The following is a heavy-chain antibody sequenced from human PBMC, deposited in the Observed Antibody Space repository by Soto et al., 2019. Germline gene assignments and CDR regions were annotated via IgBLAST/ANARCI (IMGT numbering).Heavy chain of an antibody. CDR3: ARGSHFDWLPHDAFDI. CDR1: GFTLSIYS. Sequence: EVQLVESGGGLVKPGGSLRLSCAASGFTLSIYSMNWVRQAPGKGLEWVSSISSSSSYIYYADSVKGRFTISRDNAKNSLYLQMNSLRAEDTAVYYCARGSHFDWLPHDAFDIWGQGTMVTVSS. D-gene: IGHD3-9*01. CDR2: ISSSSSYI. J-gene: IGHJ3*02. V-gene: IGHV3-21*01.